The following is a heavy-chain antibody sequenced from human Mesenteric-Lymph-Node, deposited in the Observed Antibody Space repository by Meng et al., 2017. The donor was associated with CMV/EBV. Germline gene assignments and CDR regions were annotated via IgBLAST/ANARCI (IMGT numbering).Heavy chain of an antibody. Sequence: GESLKISCAASGFTFSSYAMSWFRQAPGKGLEWVSAISGSGGSTYYADSVKGRFTISRDNSKNTLYLQMNSLRAEDTAVYYCAKALALYSSSWYADYWGQGTLVTV. CDR3: AKALALYSSSWYADY. V-gene: IGHV3-23*01. J-gene: IGHJ4*02. CDR2: ISGSGGST. CDR1: GFTFSSYA. D-gene: IGHD6-13*01.